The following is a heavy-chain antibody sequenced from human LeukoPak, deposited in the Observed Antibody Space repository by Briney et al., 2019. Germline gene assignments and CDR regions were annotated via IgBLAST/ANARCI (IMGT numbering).Heavy chain of an antibody. CDR1: GFNFDGHA. CDR2: ISWNSDTI. Sequence: GGSLRLSCAASGFNFDGHAMHWVRQAPGKGQDWVSGISWNSDTIAYADSVKGRFTISRDSAKKTLYLQMNSLRPEDTALYYCAKDGRGSGWYSGNWFDPWGQGTLVTVSS. J-gene: IGHJ5*02. V-gene: IGHV3-9*01. CDR3: AKDGRGSGWYSGNWFDP. D-gene: IGHD6-19*01.